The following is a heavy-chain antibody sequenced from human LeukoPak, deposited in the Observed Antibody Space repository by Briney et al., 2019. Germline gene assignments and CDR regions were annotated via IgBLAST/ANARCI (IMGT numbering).Heavy chain of an antibody. Sequence: HPGRSLRLSCAASGFTFRSYGMHWVRQAPGKGLEWVAVIWYDGSSEYYADSVKGRFTISRDNSKNTVYLQMSSLRAEDTAVYYCARVTMVRGVIIRGTDYWGQGTLVTVSS. V-gene: IGHV3-33*01. J-gene: IGHJ4*02. CDR1: GFTFRSYG. CDR2: IWYDGSSE. CDR3: ARVTMVRGVIIRGTDY. D-gene: IGHD3-10*01.